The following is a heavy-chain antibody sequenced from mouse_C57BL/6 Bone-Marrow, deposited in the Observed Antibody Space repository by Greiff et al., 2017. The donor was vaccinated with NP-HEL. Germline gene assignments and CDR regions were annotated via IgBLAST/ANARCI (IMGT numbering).Heavy chain of an antibody. J-gene: IGHJ3*01. CDR2: IDPENGDT. V-gene: IGHV14-4*01. CDR3: TLYGSSSWFAY. CDR1: GFTIKDDY. D-gene: IGHD1-1*01. Sequence: EVQLQESGAELVRPGASVKLSCTASGFTIKDDYMHWVKQRPEQGLEWIGWIDPENGDTEYASKFQGKATITADTSSNTAYLQLSSLTSEDTAVYYCTLYGSSSWFAYWGQGTLVTVSA.